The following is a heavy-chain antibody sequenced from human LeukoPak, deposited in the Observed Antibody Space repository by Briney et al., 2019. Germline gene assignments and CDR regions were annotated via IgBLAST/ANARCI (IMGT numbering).Heavy chain of an antibody. Sequence: SGGSLRLSCAASGFTFSSYGMHWVRQAPGKRLEWVAVISYDGSNKYYADSVKGRFTISRDNSKNTLYLQMNSLRAEDTAVYYCAKDGYGEQWLVLDYWGQGTLVTVSS. CDR1: GFTFSSYG. J-gene: IGHJ4*02. CDR2: ISYDGSNK. V-gene: IGHV3-30*18. D-gene: IGHD6-19*01. CDR3: AKDGYGEQWLVLDY.